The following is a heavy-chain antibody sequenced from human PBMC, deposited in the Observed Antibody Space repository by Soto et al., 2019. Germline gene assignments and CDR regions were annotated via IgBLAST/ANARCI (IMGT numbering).Heavy chain of an antibody. J-gene: IGHJ4*02. CDR2: VSAYKGNT. CDR3: AREPPATGTPDY. V-gene: IGHV1-18*04. Sequence: QVHLVQSGPEVKKPGPSVKVSCKASGYTFTSYAISWVRHAPGQGLEWVGWVSAYKGNTNSEKKLQGRVTMTTDTSARTAYMELRSLTSDDTALYYCAREPPATGTPDYWGQGTLVTVSS. D-gene: IGHD1-1*01. CDR1: GYTFTSYA.